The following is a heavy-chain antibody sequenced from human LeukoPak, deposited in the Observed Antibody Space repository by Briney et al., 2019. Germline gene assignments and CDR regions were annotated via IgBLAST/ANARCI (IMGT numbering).Heavy chain of an antibody. CDR1: GFTFSDYY. D-gene: IGHD1-26*01. CDR3: AVSVGATSEWFDP. J-gene: IGHJ5*02. CDR2: ISSSGSTI. V-gene: IGHV3-11*04. Sequence: GSLRLSCAASGFTFSDYYMSWIRQAPGKGLEWVSYISSSGSTIYYADSVKGRFTISRDNAKNSLYLQMNSLRAEDTAVYYCAVSVGATSEWFDPWGQGTLVTVSS.